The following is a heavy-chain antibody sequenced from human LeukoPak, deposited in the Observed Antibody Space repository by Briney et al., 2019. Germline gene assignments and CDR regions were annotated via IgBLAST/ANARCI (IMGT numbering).Heavy chain of an antibody. CDR3: ARDPYGHYYYGMDV. Sequence: ASVKVSCKASGGTFSSYAISWVRQAPGQGLEWMGGIIPIFGTANYAQKFQGRVTITADESTSTAYMELSSLRSEDTAVYYCARDPYGHYYYGMDVWGQGTTVTVSS. CDR1: GGTFSSYA. V-gene: IGHV1-69*13. CDR2: IIPIFGTA. J-gene: IGHJ6*02. D-gene: IGHD4-17*01.